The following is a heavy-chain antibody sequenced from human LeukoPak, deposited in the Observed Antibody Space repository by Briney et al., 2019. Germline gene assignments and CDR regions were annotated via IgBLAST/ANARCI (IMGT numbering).Heavy chain of an antibody. CDR1: GDSINGYY. CDR3: VRHDNGYFRH. D-gene: IGHD2-8*01. Sequence: SETLSLTCTVSGDSINGYYWSWVRQPPGRGLEWIGYIYFSGSSRYNPSLESRLTLSVATSKNQFSLNLNSVTAADTAVYYCVRHDNGYFRHWGQGTLVTVSS. J-gene: IGHJ1*01. CDR2: IYFSGSS. V-gene: IGHV4-59*08.